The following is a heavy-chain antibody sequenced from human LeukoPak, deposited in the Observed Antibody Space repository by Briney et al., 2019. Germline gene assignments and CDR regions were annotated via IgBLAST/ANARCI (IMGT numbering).Heavy chain of an antibody. CDR3: AKENYDFLPFDY. D-gene: IGHD3-3*01. CDR2: ITTSDGNT. V-gene: IGHV3-23*01. CDR1: GFTFSSYT. J-gene: IGHJ4*02. Sequence: PGGSLRLSCAASGFTFSSYTMSWVRQAPGKGLEWVSTITTSDGNTYYADSVKGRFTISRDNSKNTLYLQMNSLRAEDTAVYYCAKENYDFLPFDYWGQGTLVTVSS.